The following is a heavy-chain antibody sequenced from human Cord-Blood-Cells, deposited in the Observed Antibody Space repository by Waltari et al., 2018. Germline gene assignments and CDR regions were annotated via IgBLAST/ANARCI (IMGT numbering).Heavy chain of an antibody. D-gene: IGHD6-13*01. Sequence: QVQLVQSGAEVKKPGASVKVSCKASGYTFTGYYMHWVRQAPGQGLEWMGRINPNSGGTNYAQKFQGRVTMTRDTSISTAYMELSRLRSDDTVVYYCARGPYSSSWYYFDYWGQGSLVTVSS. CDR2: INPNSGGT. J-gene: IGHJ4*02. CDR3: ARGPYSSSWYYFDY. CDR1: GYTFTGYY. V-gene: IGHV1-2*05.